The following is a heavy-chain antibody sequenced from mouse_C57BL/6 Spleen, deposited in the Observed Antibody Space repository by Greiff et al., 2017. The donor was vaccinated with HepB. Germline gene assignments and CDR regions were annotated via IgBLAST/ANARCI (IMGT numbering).Heavy chain of an antibody. V-gene: IGHV1-80*01. CDR1: GYAFSSYW. CDR3: ARCYGKGDWYFDG. J-gene: IGHJ1*03. D-gene: IGHD2-1*01. CDR2: IYPGDGDT. Sequence: VQLQQSGAELVKPGASVKISCKASGYAFSSYWMNWVKQRPGKGLEWIGQIYPGDGDTNYNGKFKGKATLTADKSSSTAYMQLSRLTSEGSAVYFCARCYGKGDWYFDGWGTGTTGTVSS.